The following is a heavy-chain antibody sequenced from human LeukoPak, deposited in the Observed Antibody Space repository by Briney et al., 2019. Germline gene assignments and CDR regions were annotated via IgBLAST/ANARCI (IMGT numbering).Heavy chain of an antibody. Sequence: PGGSLRLSCAASGFTVSNNYMSWVRQTPGKGLEWVSVIYSDGTTYYGDTVKGRFTISRDKAKNTLYLKMNSLRVDDTAVYYCARNRRYDCWGQGTLVTVCS. J-gene: IGHJ4*02. CDR3: ARNRRYDC. V-gene: IGHV3-66*01. CDR2: IYSDGTT. D-gene: IGHD3-16*02. CDR1: GFTVSNNY.